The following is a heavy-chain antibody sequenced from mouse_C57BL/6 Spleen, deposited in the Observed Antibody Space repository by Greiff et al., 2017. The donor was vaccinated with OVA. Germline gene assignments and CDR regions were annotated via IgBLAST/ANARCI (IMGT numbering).Heavy chain of an antibody. J-gene: IGHJ2*01. CDR1: GYTFTSYG. Sequence: VKVVESGAELARPGASVKLSCKASGYTFTSYGISWVKQRTGQGLEWIGEIYPRSGNTYYNEKFKGKATLTADKSSSTAYMELRSLTSEDSAVYFCAMETAQALFDYWGQGTTLTVSS. V-gene: IGHV1-81*01. D-gene: IGHD3-2*02. CDR3: AMETAQALFDY. CDR2: IYPRSGNT.